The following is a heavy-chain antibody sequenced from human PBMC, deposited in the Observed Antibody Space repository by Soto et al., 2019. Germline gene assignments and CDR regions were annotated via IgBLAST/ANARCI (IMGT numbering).Heavy chain of an antibody. CDR2: RGSGGSR. CDR1: GFIFSNYA. J-gene: IGHJ6*03. CDR3: AKFRGPTYAFYYMDA. V-gene: IGHV3-23*01. Sequence: EVQLLESGGGVVQPGGSLTLSCAASGFIFSNYAMTWVRQAPGKGLEWVSSRGSGGSRYQADSVKGRFIISRDNSKNMLYLQTDSLRAEDTDVYYCAKFRGPTYAFYYMDAGGKGTTVIVS.